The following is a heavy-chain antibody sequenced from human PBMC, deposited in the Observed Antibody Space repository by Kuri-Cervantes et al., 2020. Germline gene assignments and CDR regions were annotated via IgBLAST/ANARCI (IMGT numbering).Heavy chain of an antibody. CDR1: GYSFTSYS. CDR2: INAANGDI. V-gene: IGHV1-3*01. Sequence: ASVKVSCKASGYSFTSYSIHWVRQAPGQRLEWMGWINAANGDIQYSQNFQGRVTVSRDTSASTAYMELRSLRSDDTAVYYCARDPSDSGSPHRYFDYWGQGTLVTVSS. CDR3: ARDPSDSGSPHRYFDY. D-gene: IGHD3-22*01. J-gene: IGHJ4*02.